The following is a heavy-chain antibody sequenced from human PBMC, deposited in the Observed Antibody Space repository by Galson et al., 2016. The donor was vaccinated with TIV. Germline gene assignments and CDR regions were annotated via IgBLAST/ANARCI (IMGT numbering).Heavy chain of an antibody. Sequence: SLRLSCAASGFMFNDYGMHWVRQDPGKGLEWVSSISWNSGRVGYADSVEGRFTISRDNAKTSLYLQMNSLRVEDTAYYYCAKEEGYGSGTYALDQWGQGTLVTVSS. D-gene: IGHD3-10*01. J-gene: IGHJ1*01. CDR3: AKEEGYGSGTYALDQ. V-gene: IGHV3-9*01. CDR2: ISWNSGRV. CDR1: GFMFNDYG.